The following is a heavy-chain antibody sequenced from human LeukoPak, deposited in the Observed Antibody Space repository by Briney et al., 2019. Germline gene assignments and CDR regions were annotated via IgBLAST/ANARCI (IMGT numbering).Heavy chain of an antibody. CDR2: INSDGSRT. J-gene: IGHJ4*02. Sequence: GGSLRLSCAASGFTLSRYWMHWVRQAPGKGLVWISRINSDGSRTTYADSVKGRFTISRDNAKNSLYLQMNSLRAEDTAVYYCASPQPRGRGMRNWGQGTLVTVSS. D-gene: IGHD3-16*01. V-gene: IGHV3-74*01. CDR3: ASPQPRGRGMRN. CDR1: GFTLSRYW.